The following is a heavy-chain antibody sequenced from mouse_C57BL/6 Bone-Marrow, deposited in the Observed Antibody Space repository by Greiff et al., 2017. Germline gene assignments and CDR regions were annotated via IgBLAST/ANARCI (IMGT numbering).Heavy chain of an antibody. Sequence: VKLMESGAELARPGASVKMSCKASGYTFTSYTMHWVKQRPGQGLEWIGYINPSSGYTKYNQKFKDKATLTADKSSSTAYMQLSSLTSEDSAVYYCARWDTTVWGQGTLVTVSA. V-gene: IGHV1-4*01. J-gene: IGHJ3*01. CDR2: INPSSGYT. CDR1: GYTFTSYT. CDR3: ARWDTTV. D-gene: IGHD1-1*01.